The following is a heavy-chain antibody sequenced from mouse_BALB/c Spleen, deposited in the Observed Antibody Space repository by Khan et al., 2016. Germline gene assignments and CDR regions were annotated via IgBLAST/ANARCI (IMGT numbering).Heavy chain of an antibody. J-gene: IGHJ4*01. CDR1: GYTFTDYY. CDR2: IFPGSGST. Sequence: VQLQESGTELPRPGASVKLSCKASGYTFTDYYLHWVKQRTGQGLEWIGEIFPGSGSTYYNEKFKGKASLTADTSSSTASMQLSSLTSEDSAVYFCARSYYGYCAMDYWGHGASVTVSS. D-gene: IGHD1-2*01. CDR3: ARSYYGYCAMDY. V-gene: IGHV1-77*01.